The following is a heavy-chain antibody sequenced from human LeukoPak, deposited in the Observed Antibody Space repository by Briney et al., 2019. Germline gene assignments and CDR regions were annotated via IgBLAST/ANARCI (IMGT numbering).Heavy chain of an antibody. D-gene: IGHD5-18*01. CDR2: INPNSGST. Sequence: ASVKVSCKASGYTFTGYYMHWARQAPGQGLEWMGWINPNSGSTNYAQKFQGRVTMTRDTSISTAYMELSRLRSDDTAVFYCARDNGYSYPVDYWGQGTPVTVSS. J-gene: IGHJ4*02. CDR3: ARDNGYSYPVDY. V-gene: IGHV1-2*02. CDR1: GYTFTGYY.